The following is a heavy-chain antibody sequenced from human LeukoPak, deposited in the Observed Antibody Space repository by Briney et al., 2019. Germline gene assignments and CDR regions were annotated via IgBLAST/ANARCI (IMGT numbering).Heavy chain of an antibody. J-gene: IGHJ4*02. CDR3: ARDDKWTTQTFDY. CDR2: INHSGST. Sequence: SETLSLTCAVYGGSFSGYYWSWIRQPPGKGLEWIGEINHSGSTNHNPSLKSRVTISVDTSKNQFSLKLSSVTAADTAVYYCARDDKWTTQTFDYWGQGTLVTVSS. V-gene: IGHV4-34*01. CDR1: GGSFSGYY. D-gene: IGHD3-9*01.